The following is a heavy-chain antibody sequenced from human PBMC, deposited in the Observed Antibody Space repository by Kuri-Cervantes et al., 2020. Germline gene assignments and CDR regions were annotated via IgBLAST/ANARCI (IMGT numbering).Heavy chain of an antibody. J-gene: IGHJ4*02. CDR1: GFTFSSYG. D-gene: IGHD1-26*01. CDR2: ISYDGSNK. CDR3: AKGSGSTVGGNGFDY. V-gene: IGHV3-30*18. Sequence: GESLKISCAASGFTFSSYGMHWVRQAPGKGLEWVAVISYDGSNKYYADSVKGRFTISRDNSKNTLYLQMNSLRAEDTAVYYCAKGSGSTVGGNGFDYWGQGTLVTVSS.